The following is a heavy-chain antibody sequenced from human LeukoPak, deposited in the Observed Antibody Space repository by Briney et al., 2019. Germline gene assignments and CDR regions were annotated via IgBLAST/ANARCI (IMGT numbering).Heavy chain of an antibody. CDR1: GFIFSSCG. CDR2: ISFSGNSI. V-gene: IGHV3-21*05. D-gene: IGHD3-10*01. J-gene: IGHJ5*02. CDR3: ARPSGPIEP. Sequence: PGGSLRLSCAASGFIFSSCGMHWVRQAPGKGLEWVSYISFSGNSIYYADSVKGRFTISRDNAKNSLYLQMNSLRAEDTAVYYCARPSGPIEPWGQGTLVTVSS.